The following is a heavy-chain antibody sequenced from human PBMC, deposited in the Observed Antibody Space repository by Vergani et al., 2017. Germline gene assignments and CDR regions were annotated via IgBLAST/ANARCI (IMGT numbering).Heavy chain of an antibody. CDR3: ATAQIRVDTAMVIMAFDI. J-gene: IGHJ3*02. Sequence: QVQLVQSGAEVKKPGASVKVSCKVSGYTLTELSMHWVRQAPGKGLEWMGGFDPEDGETIYAQKFQGRVTMTEDTSTDTAHMELSSLRSEDTAVYYCATAQIRVDTAMVIMAFDIWGQGTMVTVSS. V-gene: IGHV1-24*01. CDR2: FDPEDGET. CDR1: GYTLTELS. D-gene: IGHD5-18*01.